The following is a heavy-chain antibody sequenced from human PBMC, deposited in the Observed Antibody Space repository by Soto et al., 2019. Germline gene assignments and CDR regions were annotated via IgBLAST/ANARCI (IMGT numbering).Heavy chain of an antibody. V-gene: IGHV4-4*02. J-gene: IGHJ6*02. Sequence: SETLSLTCAVSGGSISSSNWWSWVRQPPGKGLEWIGEIYHSGSTNYNPSLKSRVTISVDKSKNQFSLRSEDTAVYYCAREYYYGSGSPTLYYGMDVWGQGTTVTVSS. CDR1: GGSISSSNW. D-gene: IGHD3-10*01. CDR2: IYHSGST. CDR3: AREYYYGSGSPTLYYGMDV.